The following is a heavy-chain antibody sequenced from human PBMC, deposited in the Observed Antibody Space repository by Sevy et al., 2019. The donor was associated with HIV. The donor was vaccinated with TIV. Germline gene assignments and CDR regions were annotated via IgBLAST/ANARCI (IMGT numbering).Heavy chain of an antibody. CDR3: ARGGYCSSTSCRYYYYYGMDV. CDR1: GYTFTGYY. CDR2: INPNSGGT. D-gene: IGHD2-2*01. V-gene: IGHV1-2*02. Sequence: ASVKVSCKASGYTFTGYYMHWVRQTPGQGLEWMGWINPNSGGTNYAQKFQGRVTMTRDTSISPAYMELSRLRSDDTAVYYCARGGYCSSTSCRYYYYYGMDVWGQGTTVTVSS. J-gene: IGHJ6*02.